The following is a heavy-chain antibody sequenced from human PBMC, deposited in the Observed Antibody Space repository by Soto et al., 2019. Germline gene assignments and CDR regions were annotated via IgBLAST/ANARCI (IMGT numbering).Heavy chain of an antibody. D-gene: IGHD6-6*01. CDR2: IYYSGST. Sequence: PSETLSLTCTVSGGSISSGDYYWSWIRQPPGKGLEWIGYIYYSGSTYYNPSLKSRVTISVDTSKNQFSLKLSSVTAADTAVYYCARGGSHSSSGRGLDYWGQGTLVTVSS. V-gene: IGHV4-30-4*01. J-gene: IGHJ4*02. CDR3: ARGGSHSSSGRGLDY. CDR1: GGSISSGDYY.